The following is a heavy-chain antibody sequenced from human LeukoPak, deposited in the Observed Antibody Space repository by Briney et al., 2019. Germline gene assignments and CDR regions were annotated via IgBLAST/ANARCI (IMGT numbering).Heavy chain of an antibody. Sequence: GGSLRLFCAASGFNISSNYMSWVRQAPGKGLEWVSVIYSGGSTYYADSVKGRFTISRDNSKTTLYLQMNSLRAEDTAVYYCARDSSGWSYYFDYWGQGTLVTVSS. J-gene: IGHJ4*02. D-gene: IGHD6-19*01. V-gene: IGHV3-66*01. CDR3: ARDSSGWSYYFDY. CDR1: GFNISSNY. CDR2: IYSGGST.